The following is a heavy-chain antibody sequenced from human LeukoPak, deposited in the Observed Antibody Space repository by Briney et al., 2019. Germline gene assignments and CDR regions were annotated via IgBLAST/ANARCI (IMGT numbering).Heavy chain of an antibody. D-gene: IGHD5-12*01. CDR3: ARAAQRGYRGYDWFDY. J-gene: IGHJ4*02. CDR2: INPNSGGT. Sequence: ASVKVSCKASGYTYTGYYMHWVRQAPGQGLEWMGWINPNSGGTNYAQKFQGWVTMTRDTSISTAYMELSRLRSDDTAVYYCARAAQRGYRGYDWFDYWGQGTLVTVSS. V-gene: IGHV1-2*04. CDR1: GYTYTGYY.